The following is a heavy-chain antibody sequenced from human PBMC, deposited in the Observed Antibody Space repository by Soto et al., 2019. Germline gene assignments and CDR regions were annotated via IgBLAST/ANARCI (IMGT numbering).Heavy chain of an antibody. Sequence: QITLKESGPTLVKPTQTLTLTCTFSGFSLSSSGVGVGWIRQPPGKALEWLALIYWDDDERYSPSLKSRLTITKDTAKYQVVLTMTNVHPVDTATYYCVHRRGGSCRYWGPGTLVTVSS. V-gene: IGHV2-5*02. CDR2: IYWDDDE. D-gene: IGHD2-15*01. CDR3: VHRRGGSCRY. J-gene: IGHJ4*02. CDR1: GFSLSSSGVG.